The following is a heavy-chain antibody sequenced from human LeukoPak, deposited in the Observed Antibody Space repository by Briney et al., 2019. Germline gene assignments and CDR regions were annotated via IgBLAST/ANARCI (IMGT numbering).Heavy chain of an antibody. D-gene: IGHD3-3*01. CDR2: ISSSSSYI. V-gene: IGHV3-21*01. J-gene: IGHJ4*02. CDR1: GFSFSSYS. CDR3: ARLRNFDFWSGYAQEASEGSIDY. Sequence: PWGSLRLSCAASGFSFSSYSMNWVRQAPGEGREWVSSISSSSSYIYYADSVKGRFTISRDNAKNQLYLQMNSLRAEETAVYYCARLRNFDFWSGYAQEASEGSIDYWGQGTLVTVSS.